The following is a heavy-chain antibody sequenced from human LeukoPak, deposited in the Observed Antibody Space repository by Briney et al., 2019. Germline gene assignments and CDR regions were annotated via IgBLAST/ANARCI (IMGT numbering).Heavy chain of an antibody. J-gene: IGHJ4*02. D-gene: IGHD2/OR15-2a*01. Sequence: SETLSLTCAVYGGSFGGYYWSWIRQPPGKGLEWIGEINHSGSTNYNPSLKSRVTISVDTSKNQFSLKLSSVTAADTAVYYCARDVRVTSGHFDYWGQGTLVTVSS. CDR3: ARDVRVTSGHFDY. CDR1: GGSFGGYY. CDR2: INHSGST. V-gene: IGHV4-34*01.